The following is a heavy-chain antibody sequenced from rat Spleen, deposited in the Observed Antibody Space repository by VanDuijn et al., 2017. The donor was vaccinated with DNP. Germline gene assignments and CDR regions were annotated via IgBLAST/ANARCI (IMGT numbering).Heavy chain of an antibody. V-gene: IGHV10-4*01. CDR2: ISIKTHTYAS. CDR1: GFDFNTYA. J-gene: IGHJ2*01. CDR3: TRITPFDY. D-gene: IGHD1-10*01. Sequence: EVQLVESGGGLVQPKGSLKLSCAASGFDFNTYAMTWVRQAPGKGLDWIASISIKTHTYASLYADSVRERFTISRDDSQNMVYLQMDDLKTEDTALYYCTRITPFDYWGQGVMVTVSS.